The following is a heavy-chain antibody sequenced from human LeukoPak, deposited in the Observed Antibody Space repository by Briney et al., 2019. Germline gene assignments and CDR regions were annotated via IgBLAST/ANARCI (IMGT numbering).Heavy chain of an antibody. V-gene: IGHV4-30-4*01. CDR3: ATRLLLWFGELGWFDP. Sequence: SETLSLTCTVSGGSISSGDYYWSWIRQPPGTGLEWIGYIYYSGSTYYNPSLKSRVTISVDTSKNQFSLKLSSVTAADTAVYYCATRLLLWFGELGWFDPWGQGTLVTVSS. CDR1: GGSISSGDYY. D-gene: IGHD3-10*01. J-gene: IGHJ5*02. CDR2: IYYSGST.